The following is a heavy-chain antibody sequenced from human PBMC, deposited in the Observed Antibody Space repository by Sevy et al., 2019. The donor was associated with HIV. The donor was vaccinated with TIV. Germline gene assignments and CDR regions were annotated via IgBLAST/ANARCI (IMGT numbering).Heavy chain of an antibody. V-gene: IGHV4-39*01. D-gene: IGHD3-10*01. CDR1: GGSISSSSYY. J-gene: IGHJ4*02. CDR2: IYYSGST. CDR3: ARLSYGSGSFAPFDY. Sequence: SETLSLTCTVSGGSISSSSYYWGWIRQPPGKGLEWIGSIYYSGSTYYNPSLKSRVTISVDPSKNQFSLRLSSVTAADTALYYCARLSYGSGSFAPFDYWGQGTLVTVSS.